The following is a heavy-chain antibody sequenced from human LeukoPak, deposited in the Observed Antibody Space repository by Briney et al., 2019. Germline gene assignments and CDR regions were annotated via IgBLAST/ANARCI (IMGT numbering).Heavy chain of an antibody. V-gene: IGHV3-23*01. CDR1: GFTFSSYA. CDR2: ISGSGGST. Sequence: PGGSLRLSCAASGFTFSSYAMSWVRQAPGKGLEWVSAISGSGGSTYYADSVKGRFTISRDNSKNTLYLQMNSLRAEDTAVYYCAKMDYYGSGARGYYYGMYVWGQGTTVTVSS. D-gene: IGHD3-10*01. CDR3: AKMDYYGSGARGYYYGMYV. J-gene: IGHJ6*02.